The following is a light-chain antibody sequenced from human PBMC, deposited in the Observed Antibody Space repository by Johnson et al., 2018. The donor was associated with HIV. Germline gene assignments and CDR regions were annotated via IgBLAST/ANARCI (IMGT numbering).Light chain of an antibody. CDR1: SSNIGNNY. Sequence: QSVLTQPPSVSAAPGQKVTISCSGSSSNIGNNYVSWYQQLPGTAPKLLIYDNNKRPSGIPDRFSGSKSGTSATLGITGLQTRDEADYYCGTWDSSLSDPNYGFGTWTKVTVL. CDR2: DNN. V-gene: IGLV1-51*01. J-gene: IGLJ1*01. CDR3: GTWDSSLSDPNYG.